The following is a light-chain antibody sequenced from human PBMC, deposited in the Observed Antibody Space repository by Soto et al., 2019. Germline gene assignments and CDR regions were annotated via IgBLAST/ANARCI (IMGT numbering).Light chain of an antibody. CDR1: SSNIGSKT. CDR2: SNN. V-gene: IGLV1-44*01. J-gene: IGLJ2*01. Sequence: QSVLTQPPSASGTPGQRVTFSCSGSSSNIGSKTVNWYQQVPGTAPKLLIYSNNQRPSGVPDRFSGSKSGTSASLAINGLQSEDEADYYCAAWDDSLNAVVFGGGTKLTVL. CDR3: AAWDDSLNAVV.